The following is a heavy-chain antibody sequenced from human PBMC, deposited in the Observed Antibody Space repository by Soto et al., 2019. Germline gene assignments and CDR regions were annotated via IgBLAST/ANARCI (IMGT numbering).Heavy chain of an antibody. CDR3: AKDQYQLIRRCYGLDV. CDR1: GFTFSNYV. D-gene: IGHD2-2*01. V-gene: IGHV3-30*18. Sequence: GGSLRVSCAASGFTFSNYVMHWVRQSPGKGLEWVAVISYDGTNKYYADSARGRFTISRDNSKNTLFLQMNSLRPEDTAVYYCAKDQYQLIRRCYGLDVWGQGTTVTVSS. J-gene: IGHJ6*02. CDR2: ISYDGTNK.